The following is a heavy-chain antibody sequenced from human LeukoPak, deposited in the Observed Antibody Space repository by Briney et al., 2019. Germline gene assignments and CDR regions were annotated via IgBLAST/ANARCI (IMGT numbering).Heavy chain of an antibody. CDR2: IYTSGST. J-gene: IGHJ4*02. D-gene: IGHD2-2*01. V-gene: IGHV4-61*02. Sequence: SETLSLTCTVSGGSISSGSYYWSWIRQPAGKGLEWIGRIYTSGSTNYNPSLKRRVTMSVDTSKNQFSLKLSSVTAADTAVYYCARDLGSRSDFDYWGQGTLVTVSS. CDR3: ARDLGSRSDFDY. CDR1: GGSISSGSYY.